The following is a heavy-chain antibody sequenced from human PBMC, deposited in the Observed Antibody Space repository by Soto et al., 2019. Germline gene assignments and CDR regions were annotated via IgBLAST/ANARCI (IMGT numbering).Heavy chain of an antibody. CDR2: IYYSGNT. D-gene: IGHD6-19*01. CDR1: GDSISSTSYF. V-gene: IGHV4-39*01. Sequence: QLQLQESGPGLLTPSETLSLTCTVSGDSISSTSYFWGWIRQPPGKGLEWIGHIYYSGNTYYNPSLESRVTISLATSKNEFSLKLSSVTAADTAEYYCARRVAAPGWFDPWGQGTLVTVSS. CDR3: ARRVAAPGWFDP. J-gene: IGHJ5*02.